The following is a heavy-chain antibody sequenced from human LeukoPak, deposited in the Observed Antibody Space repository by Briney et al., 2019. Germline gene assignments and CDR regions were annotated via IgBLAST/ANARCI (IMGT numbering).Heavy chain of an antibody. CDR2: IHRSGSP. Sequence: PSETLSLTCTVSLNSTTSNFWSWVRQPPGKGLEWIGEIHRSGSPNYNPSLQSRVTISIDRSRNQIVLELSSVTAEDTAVYYCAREILGGFNPGAYWGQGTLVTVSS. V-gene: IGHV4-4*02. CDR3: AREILGGFNPGAY. D-gene: IGHD1-14*01. CDR1: LNSTTSNF. J-gene: IGHJ4*02.